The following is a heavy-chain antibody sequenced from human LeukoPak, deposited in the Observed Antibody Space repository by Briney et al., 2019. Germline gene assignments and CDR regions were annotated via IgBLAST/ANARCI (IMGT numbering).Heavy chain of an antibody. V-gene: IGHV4-38-2*02. D-gene: IGHD4-17*01. CDR3: AGISTGSCLRH. Sequence: SSGTLSLTCSVSGYPISNDYYWGWTRQSPEKGLEWLGSISHSGSTYYNPSLRSRVTISRDMPKNQFSLELNSVTAADTAVYYCAGISTGSCLRHWGQGTLVTVSS. CDR1: GYPISNDYY. CDR2: ISHSGST. J-gene: IGHJ1*01.